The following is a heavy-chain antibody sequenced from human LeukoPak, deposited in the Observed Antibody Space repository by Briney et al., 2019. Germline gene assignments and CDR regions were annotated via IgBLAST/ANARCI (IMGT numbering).Heavy chain of an antibody. Sequence: GGALRLSCAASGFTFSERYMSWIRQAPGKGLEWISDISSTGYTINYADSVKGRFTIFKNKAQNSLRLQMNSLRAEDTAVYYCARVSNFHDRSGHYLTWYFALWGRGTLVTVSS. D-gene: IGHD2-15*01. CDR1: GFTFSERY. J-gene: IGHJ2*01. CDR3: ARVSNFHDRSGHYLTWYFAL. CDR2: ISSTGYTI. V-gene: IGHV3-11*04.